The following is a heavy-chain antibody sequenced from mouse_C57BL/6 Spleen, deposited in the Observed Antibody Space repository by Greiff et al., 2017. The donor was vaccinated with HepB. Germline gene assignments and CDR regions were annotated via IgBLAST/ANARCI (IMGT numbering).Heavy chain of an antibody. CDR1: GYTFTSYW. Sequence: QVQLQQPGAELVMPGASVKLSCKASGYTFTSYWMHWVKQRPGQGLEWIGEIDPSDSYTNYNQKFKGKSTLTVDKSSSTAYLQRSSVTSEDSAVYYCARGVLPTAVVADYAMDYWGQGTSVTVSS. CDR3: ARGVLPTAVVADYAMDY. J-gene: IGHJ4*01. V-gene: IGHV1-69*01. CDR2: IDPSDSYT. D-gene: IGHD1-1*01.